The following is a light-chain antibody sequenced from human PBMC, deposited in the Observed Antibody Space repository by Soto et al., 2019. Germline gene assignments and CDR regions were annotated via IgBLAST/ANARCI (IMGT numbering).Light chain of an antibody. V-gene: IGKV3-20*01. CDR3: QEYDSSSFT. CDR1: QSVSSSY. Sequence: ELVLTQSPGTLSLSPGERATLSCRASQSVSSSYLAWYKQKLGQAPTLLIYGASSRDTGIPDRFSGSGSGKDFTLTISRLEPEDFAVYYCQEYDSSSFTFGPGTKVDIK. J-gene: IGKJ3*01. CDR2: GAS.